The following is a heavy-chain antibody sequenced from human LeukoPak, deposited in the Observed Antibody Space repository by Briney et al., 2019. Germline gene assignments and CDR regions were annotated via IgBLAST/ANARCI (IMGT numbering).Heavy chain of an antibody. CDR3: AKDSQLSPAFDI. CDR2: ISGSGGST. J-gene: IGHJ3*02. CDR1: GFTFSSYA. D-gene: IGHD1-1*01. V-gene: IGHV3-23*01. Sequence: GGSLRLSCAVSGFTFSSYAMSWVRQAPGKGLEWVSAISGSGGSTYYADSVKGRFTISRDNSKNTLYLQMNSLRAEDTAVYYCAKDSQLSPAFDIWGQGTMVTASS.